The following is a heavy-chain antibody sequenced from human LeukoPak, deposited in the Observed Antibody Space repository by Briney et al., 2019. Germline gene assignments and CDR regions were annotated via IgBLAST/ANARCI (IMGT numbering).Heavy chain of an antibody. V-gene: IGHV3-30*18. CDR2: ISYDGSNK. J-gene: IGHJ4*02. CDR1: GFIFSNSA. D-gene: IGHD6-19*01. Sequence: PGRSLRLSCAASGFIFSNSAMHWVRQAPGKGLEWLAVISYDGSNKYYADSVKGRFTISRDNSKNTLYLQMNSLRAEDTAVYYCAKDIEEWLVKGGGCFDYWGQGTLVTVSS. CDR3: AKDIEEWLVKGGGCFDY.